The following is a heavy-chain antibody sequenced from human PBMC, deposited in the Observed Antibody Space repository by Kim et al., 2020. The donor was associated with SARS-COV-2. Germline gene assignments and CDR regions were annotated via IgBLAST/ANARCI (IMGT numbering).Heavy chain of an antibody. CDR2: IYSDGST. V-gene: IGHV3-53*01. CDR1: GFSVSGSY. Sequence: GGSLRLSCAAAGFSVSGSYMSWVRQAPGKGLEWVSVIYSDGSTYYADSVMGRFTISRDISKNTLYLLMNSLRAEDTAVYYCARDNAGHEYYYYYGMDVWG. J-gene: IGHJ6*01. CDR3: ARDNAGHEYYYYYGMDV. D-gene: IGHD6-13*01.